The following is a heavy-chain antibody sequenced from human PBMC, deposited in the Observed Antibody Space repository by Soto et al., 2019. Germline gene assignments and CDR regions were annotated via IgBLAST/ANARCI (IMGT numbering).Heavy chain of an antibody. V-gene: IGHV1-69*06. CDR3: ARDPRSGLYYDFWSGYRDAFDI. D-gene: IGHD3-3*01. CDR2: IIPIFGTA. CDR1: GGTFSSYA. J-gene: IGHJ3*02. Sequence: SVKVSCEASGGTFSSYAISWVREAPGQGLEWMGGIIPIFGTANYAQKFQGRVTITADKSTSTAYMELSSLRSEDTAVYYCARDPRSGLYYDFWSGYRDAFDIWGQGTMVTVSS.